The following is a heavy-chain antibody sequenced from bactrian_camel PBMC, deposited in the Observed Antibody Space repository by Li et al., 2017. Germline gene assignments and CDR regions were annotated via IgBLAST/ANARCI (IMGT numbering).Heavy chain of an antibody. J-gene: IGHJ4*01. CDR3: ATDALYGLNSPST. V-gene: IGHV3-2*01. CDR2: IYSDGSKT. CDR1: GFTFSSYY. Sequence: HVQLVESGGGLVQPGGSLRLSRAASGFTFSSYYMSWVRQAPGKGLEWVSSIYSDGSKTYYADSVKGRFTISRDNAKNTVYLQMNSLKPEDTALYYCATDALYGLNSPSTWGQGTQVTVS. D-gene: IGHD3*01.